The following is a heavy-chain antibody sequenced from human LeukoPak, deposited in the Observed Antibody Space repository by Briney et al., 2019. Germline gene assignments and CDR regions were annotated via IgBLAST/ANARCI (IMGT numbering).Heavy chain of an antibody. V-gene: IGHV3-64*01. CDR1: GFTFSSYA. CDR2: ISSNGGST. D-gene: IGHD2/OR15-2a*01. J-gene: IGHJ4*01. CDR3: ARAAAGGFYDI. Sequence: GGSLRLSCAASGFTFSSYAMHWVRQAPGKGLEYVSAISSNGGSTYYANYVKGRFTISRDNSKNTLYLQMSSLRAEDMAVYYWARAAAGGFYDIWGQGTLVTVSS.